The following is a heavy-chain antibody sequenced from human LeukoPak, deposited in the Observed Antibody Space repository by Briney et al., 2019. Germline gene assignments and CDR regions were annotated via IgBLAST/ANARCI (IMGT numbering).Heavy chain of an antibody. Sequence: ASVKVSCKASGGTFSTYAICWVRQAPGQGLEWMGGITPIFGTANYAQKFQGRVTITADKSTNTAYMELSSLRSEDTAVYFCARTLHADTGGWGAFDLWGQGTMVTVSS. V-gene: IGHV1-69*06. CDR3: ARTLHADTGGWGAFDL. CDR1: GGTFSTYA. J-gene: IGHJ3*01. CDR2: ITPIFGTA. D-gene: IGHD2-8*02.